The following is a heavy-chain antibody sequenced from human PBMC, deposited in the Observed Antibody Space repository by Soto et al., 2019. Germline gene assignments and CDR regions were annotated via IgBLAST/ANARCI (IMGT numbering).Heavy chain of an antibody. CDR2: IHPNGNT. CDR1: GDSLSTGGYY. Sequence: QVQLQESGPGLVKASQTLSLTCSVSGDSLSTGGYYWSWIRQHPGKGLEWIGSIHPNGNTYYKSSLTSRVTXSXDXAKTQFSLRLSSATAADTAVYYCARDWRGSLMWFAPWGQGTLVTVSS. CDR3: ARDWRGSLMWFAP. J-gene: IGHJ5*02. D-gene: IGHD3-16*01. V-gene: IGHV4-31*03.